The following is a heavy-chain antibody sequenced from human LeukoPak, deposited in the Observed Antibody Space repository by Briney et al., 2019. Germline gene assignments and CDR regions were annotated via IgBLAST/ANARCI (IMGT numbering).Heavy chain of an antibody. D-gene: IGHD3-22*01. CDR1: GYTFTSYY. CDR3: ARVRDYYASSDYSDY. Sequence: ASVKVSCKTSGYTFTSYYVSWVRQAPGQGLEWMGWISGYNAKTKYVQKFQGRITMTIDTSTTTAYMELRSLTSDDTAVYYCARVRDYYASSDYSDYWGQGTLVTVST. J-gene: IGHJ4*02. V-gene: IGHV1-18*04. CDR2: ISGYNAKT.